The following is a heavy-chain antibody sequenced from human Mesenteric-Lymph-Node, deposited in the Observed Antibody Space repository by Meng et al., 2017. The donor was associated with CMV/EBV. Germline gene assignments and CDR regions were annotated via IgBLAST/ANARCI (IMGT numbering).Heavy chain of an antibody. J-gene: IGHJ4*02. Sequence: ASVKVSCKASGYTFTDYYLHWVRQAPGQGLEWRGWITPFSGVTNYAQNFQGRVTMTRDTSINTAYMELTRLKSDDTAVYYCARGEDVLKHWGLGTLVTVSS. CDR3: ARGEDVLKH. CDR1: GYTFTDYY. D-gene: IGHD3-9*01. V-gene: IGHV1-2*02. CDR2: ITPFSGVT.